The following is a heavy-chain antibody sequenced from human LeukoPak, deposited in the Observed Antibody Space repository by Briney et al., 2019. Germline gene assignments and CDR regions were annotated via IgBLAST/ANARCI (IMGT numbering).Heavy chain of an antibody. CDR2: IGISSGNT. V-gene: IGHV3-11*06. D-gene: IGHD2-2*01. J-gene: IGHJ4*02. CDR1: GFTVSSNY. Sequence: PGGSVRLSCAASGFTVSSNYMSWVRQAPGKGLEWISHIGISSGNTKYADSVKGRFTISGDKAKNSVYLQMNSLRVEDTAVYYCARDTKYAFDNWGQGTLVTVSS. CDR3: ARDTKYAFDN.